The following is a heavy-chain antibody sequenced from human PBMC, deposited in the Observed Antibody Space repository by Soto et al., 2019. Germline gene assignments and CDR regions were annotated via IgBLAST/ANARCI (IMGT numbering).Heavy chain of an antibody. V-gene: IGHV4-59*01. CDR3: ARDSGSGWLDY. J-gene: IGHJ4*02. CDR1: GGSIISYY. D-gene: IGHD6-19*01. Sequence: SETLSLTCTVSGGSIISYYWSWIRQPPGKGLEWIGYIYYSGSTNYNPSLKSRVTISVDTSKNQFSLKLSSVTAADTAVYYCARDSGSGWLDYWGQGTLVTVSS. CDR2: IYYSGST.